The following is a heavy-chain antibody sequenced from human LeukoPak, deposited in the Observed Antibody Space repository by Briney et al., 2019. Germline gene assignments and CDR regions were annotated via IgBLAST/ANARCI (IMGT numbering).Heavy chain of an antibody. J-gene: IGHJ4*02. CDR2: INWNGGST. D-gene: IGHD2-2*01. CDR3: TSGISVSTNSDY. CDR1: GFTFDDYG. V-gene: IGHV3-20*04. Sequence: GGSLRLSCAASGFTFDDYGMSWVRQAPGKGLEWVSGINWNGGSTGYADSVKGRFTISRDNAKNSLYLQMNSLKTEDTAVYYCTSGISVSTNSDYWGQGTLVTVSS.